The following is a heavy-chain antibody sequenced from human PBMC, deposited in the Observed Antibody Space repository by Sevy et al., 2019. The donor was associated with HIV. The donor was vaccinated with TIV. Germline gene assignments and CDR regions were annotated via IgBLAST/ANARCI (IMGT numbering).Heavy chain of an antibody. V-gene: IGHV1-24*01. CDR3: ATDIVVGRDY. CDR1: GYTLSALS. Sequence: ASVKVSCKVSGYTLSALSMHWVRQAPGKGLEWMGGFDEDGETLYAQKFQGRVTMTEDTSTDTGYTELSRLRSEDTAVYYCATDIVVGRDYWGQGTLVTVSS. CDR2: FDEDGET. J-gene: IGHJ4*02. D-gene: IGHD2-2*01.